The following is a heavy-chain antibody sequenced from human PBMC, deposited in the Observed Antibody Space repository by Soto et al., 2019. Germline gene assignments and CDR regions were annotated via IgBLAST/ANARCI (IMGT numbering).Heavy chain of an antibody. D-gene: IGHD6-6*01. V-gene: IGHV3-30*18. CDR3: AKEMYSSSRGGYYYYGMDV. CDR2: ISYDGSNK. CDR1: GFTFSSYG. Sequence: GGSLRLSCAASGFTFSSYGMHWVRQAPGKGLEWVAVISYDGSNKYYADSVKGRFTISRDNSKNKLYLQMNSLRAEDTAVYYCAKEMYSSSRGGYYYYGMDVWGQGTTVTVSS. J-gene: IGHJ6*02.